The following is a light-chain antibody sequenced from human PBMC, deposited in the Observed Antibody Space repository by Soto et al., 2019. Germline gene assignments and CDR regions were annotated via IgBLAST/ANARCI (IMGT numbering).Light chain of an antibody. V-gene: IGKV1-5*01. Sequence: IQLTQSPSSLSASVGDRVTISCRASQSISRWLAWYQQKPGKAPQFLIYDASNLHDGVPSRFSGSGSGTEFTLTISGLQPDDFASYYCQQYYSSWTFGQGTKVDIK. J-gene: IGKJ1*01. CDR1: QSISRW. CDR3: QQYYSSWT. CDR2: DAS.